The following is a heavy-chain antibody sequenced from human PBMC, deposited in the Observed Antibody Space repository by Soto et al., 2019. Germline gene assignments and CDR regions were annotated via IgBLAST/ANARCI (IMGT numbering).Heavy chain of an antibody. CDR2: ISSTGAFM. CDR1: GFIFSQYS. J-gene: IGHJ4*02. D-gene: IGHD6-19*01. CDR3: ARDRLARGIPVAGRIDY. V-gene: IGHV3-21*01. Sequence: PGGSLSLSCAASGFIFSQYSMDWVRQAPGKGLEWVSSISSTGAFMYYADSVKGRFTISRDDADNSLYLQMNSLRVEDTAVYYCARDRLARGIPVAGRIDYWGQGALVTVSS.